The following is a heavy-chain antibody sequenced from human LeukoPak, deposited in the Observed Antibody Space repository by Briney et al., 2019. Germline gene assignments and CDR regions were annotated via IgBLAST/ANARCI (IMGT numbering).Heavy chain of an antibody. D-gene: IGHD6-19*01. CDR1: GGSISSSSYY. V-gene: IGHV4-39*07. J-gene: IGHJ4*02. CDR2: IYYNGNT. Sequence: PSETLSLTCTVSGGSISSSSYYWGWIRQPPGKGLEWIGTIYYNGNTYYTPSLKSRVTMSIDTSKNQFSLKLSSVTAADTAVYYCARIRPVAGTDYWGRGTLVTVSS. CDR3: ARIRPVAGTDY.